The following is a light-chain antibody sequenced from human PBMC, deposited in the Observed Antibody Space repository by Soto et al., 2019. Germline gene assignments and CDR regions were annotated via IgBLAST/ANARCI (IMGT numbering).Light chain of an antibody. Sequence: EIVWTQSPASLSLSPGERATLSCRASQSVSPHLGGYQQERGQASRLLIYDASKRATCIQARFSGSGSGTDFTLTITSLEPEDFAVYYCQQRSMWPLTLGGGTKVEI. V-gene: IGKV3-11*01. J-gene: IGKJ4*01. CDR2: DAS. CDR3: QQRSMWPLT. CDR1: QSVSPH.